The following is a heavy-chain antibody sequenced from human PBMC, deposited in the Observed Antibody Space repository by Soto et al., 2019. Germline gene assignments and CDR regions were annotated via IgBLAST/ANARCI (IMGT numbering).Heavy chain of an antibody. CDR3: ARLKGSGSYLPYYYYGMDV. D-gene: IGHD3-10*01. Sequence: PXESLKISCKGSGYSFTSYWIGWVRQIPGKGLEWMGIIYPGDSDTRYSPSFQGQVTISADKSISTAYLQWSSLKASDTAMYYCARLKGSGSYLPYYYYGMDVWGQGTTVTVSS. CDR2: IYPGDSDT. CDR1: GYSFTSYW. J-gene: IGHJ6*02. V-gene: IGHV5-51*01.